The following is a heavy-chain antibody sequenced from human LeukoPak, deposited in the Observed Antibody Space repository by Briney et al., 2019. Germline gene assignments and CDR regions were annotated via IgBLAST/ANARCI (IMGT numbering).Heavy chain of an antibody. J-gene: IGHJ6*02. CDR2: ISSSGSTI. Sequence: GGSLRLSCAASGFTFSDYYMSWIRQAPGKGLEWVSYISSSGSTIYYADSVKGRFTISRDNAKNSLYLQMNSLRAEDTAVYYCARDDYGGLVYYYYYGMDVWGQGTTVTVSS. CDR1: GFTFSDYY. V-gene: IGHV3-11*04. CDR3: ARDDYGGLVYYYYYGMDV. D-gene: IGHD3-16*01.